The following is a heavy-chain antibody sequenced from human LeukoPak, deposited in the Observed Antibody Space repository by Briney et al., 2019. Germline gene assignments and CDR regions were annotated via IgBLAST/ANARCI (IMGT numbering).Heavy chain of an antibody. V-gene: IGHV3-48*03. CDR1: GFTFSSYE. CDR2: ISSSGSTI. CDR3: AKDDNDYWNYYYYYYMDV. D-gene: IGHD4-11*01. Sequence: GGSLRLSCAASGFTFSSYEMNWVRQAPGKGLEWVSYISSSGSTIYYADSVKGRFTISRDNSKNTLYLQMNSLRAEDTAVYYCAKDDNDYWNYYYYYYMDVWGKGTTVTISS. J-gene: IGHJ6*03.